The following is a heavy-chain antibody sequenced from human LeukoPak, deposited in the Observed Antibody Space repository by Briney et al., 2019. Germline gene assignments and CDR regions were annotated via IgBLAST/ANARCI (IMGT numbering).Heavy chain of an antibody. Sequence: SETLSLTCTVSGGSISTYYWSWIRQPPGKALEWIGYIYHSGDTKYNLSLKSRVTMSVDTSKNQFSLKLSSVTAADTAVYYCARDRYCSSTSCYSSPRWFDPWGQGTLVTVSS. CDR3: ARDRYCSSTSCYSSPRWFDP. CDR1: GGSISTYY. CDR2: IYHSGDT. J-gene: IGHJ5*02. D-gene: IGHD2-2*02. V-gene: IGHV4-59*12.